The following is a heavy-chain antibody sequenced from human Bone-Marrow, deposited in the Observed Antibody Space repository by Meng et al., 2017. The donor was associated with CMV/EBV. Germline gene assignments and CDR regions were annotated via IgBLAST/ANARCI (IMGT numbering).Heavy chain of an antibody. D-gene: IGHD6-13*01. Sequence: KVSCKGSGYSFTSYWIGWVRQMPGKGLEWMGIIYPGDSDTSYSPYFQGQVTISADKSISTAYLQRSSLKTSDTDMYYCARRNTVAVAGTRTTAYYYCYGMDVWGQGTTVTVSS. V-gene: IGHV5-51*01. CDR2: IYPGDSDT. CDR3: ARRNTVAVAGTRTTAYYYCYGMDV. J-gene: IGHJ6*02. CDR1: GYSFTSYW.